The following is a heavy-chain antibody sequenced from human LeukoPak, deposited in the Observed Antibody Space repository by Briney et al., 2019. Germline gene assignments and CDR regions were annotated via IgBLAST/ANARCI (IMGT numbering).Heavy chain of an antibody. CDR3: ARENDSDAFDI. Sequence: SETLSLTCTASGGSISSYYWSWIRQPPGKGLEWIGYIYYSGSTNYTPSLKSRVTMSVDTSKNQFSLKLSSVTAADTAVYYCARENDSDAFDIWGQGTMVTVSS. D-gene: IGHD2-15*01. J-gene: IGHJ3*02. CDR2: IYYSGST. V-gene: IGHV4-59*12. CDR1: GGSISSYY.